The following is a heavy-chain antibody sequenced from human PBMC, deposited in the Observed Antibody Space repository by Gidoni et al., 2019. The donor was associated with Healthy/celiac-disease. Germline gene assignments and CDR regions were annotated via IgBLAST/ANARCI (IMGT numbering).Heavy chain of an antibody. J-gene: IGHJ5*02. Sequence: QVQLQESGPGLVKPSETLSLTCTVSGGSISSDYWSWIRQPPGKGREWIGYIYYSGSTNYNPSLKRLVTISVDTSKNQFSLKLSSVTAADTAVYYCARSKGTWPNNWFDPWGQGTLVTVSS. CDR1: GGSISSDY. V-gene: IGHV4-59*01. CDR2: IYYSGST. CDR3: ARSKGTWPNNWFDP. D-gene: IGHD1-1*01.